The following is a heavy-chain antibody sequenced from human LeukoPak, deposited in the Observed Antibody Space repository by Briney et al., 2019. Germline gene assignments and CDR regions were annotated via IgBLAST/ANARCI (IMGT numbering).Heavy chain of an antibody. CDR3: REGYDRSGYFLDF. D-gene: IGHD3-22*01. V-gene: IGHV4-4*09. CDR2: IYPDGRI. Sequence: SETLSLTCSVSSGSMTDSCWSWFRQAPGKGFELLGFIYPDGRIEYSPSLRSRVTFSVATSKLEATVRLSSMTASDTAVYYTREGYDRSGYFLDFWGQGTLVTVSS. CDR1: SGSMTDSC. J-gene: IGHJ4*02.